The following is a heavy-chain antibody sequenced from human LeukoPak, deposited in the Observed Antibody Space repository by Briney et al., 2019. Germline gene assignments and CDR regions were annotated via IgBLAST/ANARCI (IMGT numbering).Heavy chain of an antibody. CDR1: GFTFSSYS. V-gene: IGHV3-30*02. Sequence: GGSLRLSCAASGFTFSSYSMNWVRQAPGKGLEWVAFIRYDGSNKNYADSVKGRFTISRDNSKNTLYLQMNSLRAEDTAVYYCAKDLISIVVVITPTPAWGQGTLVTVSS. J-gene: IGHJ5*02. CDR2: IRYDGSNK. CDR3: AKDLISIVVVITPTPA. D-gene: IGHD2-2*01.